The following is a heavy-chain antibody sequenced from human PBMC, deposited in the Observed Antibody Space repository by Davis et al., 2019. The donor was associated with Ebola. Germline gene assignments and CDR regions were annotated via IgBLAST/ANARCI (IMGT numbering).Heavy chain of an antibody. V-gene: IGHV3-7*01. D-gene: IGHD6-19*01. CDR2: IKQDGSEK. Sequence: GESLKISCAASGFTFSNYWMSWVRQAPGKGLEWVANIKQDGSEKYYVDSVKGRFTISRDNAKNSLYLQMNSLRAEDTAVYYCARGTRSGWHLEYWGQGTLVTVSS. CDR1: GFTFSNYW. CDR3: ARGTRSGWHLEY. J-gene: IGHJ4*02.